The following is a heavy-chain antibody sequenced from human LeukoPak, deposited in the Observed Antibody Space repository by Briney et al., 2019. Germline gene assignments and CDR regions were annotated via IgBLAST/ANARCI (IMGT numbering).Heavy chain of an antibody. Sequence: GGSLRLSCAASGFTFSSYWMSWVRQAPGKGLEWVANIKQDGSEKYYVDSVKGRFTISRDNAKNSLYLQMNSLRAEDTAVYYCARDSQLPQGYYYYGMDVWGQGPRSPSP. CDR2: IKQDGSEK. V-gene: IGHV3-7*01. D-gene: IGHD2-2*01. J-gene: IGHJ6*02. CDR1: GFTFSSYW. CDR3: ARDSQLPQGYYYYGMDV.